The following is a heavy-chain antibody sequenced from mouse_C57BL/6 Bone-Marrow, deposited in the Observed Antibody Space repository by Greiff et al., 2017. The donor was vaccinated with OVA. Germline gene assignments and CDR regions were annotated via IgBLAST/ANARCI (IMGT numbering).Heavy chain of an antibody. CDR3: ARDDGYYRFAY. CDR2: ISDGGSYT. CDR1: GFTFSSYA. Sequence: EVQGVESGGGLVKPGGSLKLSCAASGFTFSSYAMSWVRQTPEKRLEWVATISDGGSYTYYPDNVKGRFTISRDNAKNNLYLQMSHLKSEDTAMYYCARDDGYYRFAYWGQGTLVTVSA. J-gene: IGHJ3*01. D-gene: IGHD2-3*01. V-gene: IGHV5-4*01.